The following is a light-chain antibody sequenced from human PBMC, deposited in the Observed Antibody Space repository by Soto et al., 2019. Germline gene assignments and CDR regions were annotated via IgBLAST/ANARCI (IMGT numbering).Light chain of an antibody. CDR3: QQYGISPKT. J-gene: IGKJ1*01. CDR2: GTT. CDR1: QSVNILF. V-gene: IGKV3-20*01. Sequence: EIVMTQSPATLSVSPGERATLSCRASQSVNILFFGLHQQKPGQAPRLVIYGTTNRAAGIPDRFSGSGSGTDFTLTISRLEPEDSAVYFCQQYGISPKTFGQGTKVDIK.